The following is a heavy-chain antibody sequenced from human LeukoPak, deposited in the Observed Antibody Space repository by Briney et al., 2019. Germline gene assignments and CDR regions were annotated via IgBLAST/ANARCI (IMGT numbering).Heavy chain of an antibody. J-gene: IGHJ6*03. D-gene: IGHD3-10*01. V-gene: IGHV4-4*07. CDR2: IYTSVST. CDR1: GGSISSYY. Sequence: SETLSLTCTVSGGSISSYYWSWIRQPAGKGLEWIGRIYTSVSTNYNPSLKSRVTMSVDTSKNQFSLKLSSVTAADTAVYYCARDVPGAMVRGVVIYYYYMDVWGKGTTVTVSS. CDR3: ARDVPGAMVRGVVIYYYYMDV.